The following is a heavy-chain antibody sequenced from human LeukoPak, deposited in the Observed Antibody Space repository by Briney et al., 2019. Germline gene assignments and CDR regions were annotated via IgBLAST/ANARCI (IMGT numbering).Heavy chain of an antibody. CDR3: ARGNYYYYGMDV. J-gene: IGHJ6*02. Sequence: PSETLSLTCAVYGGSFSGYYWSWIRQPPGKGLEWIGEINHSGSTNYNPCLKSRVTISVDTSKNQFSLKLSSVTAADTAVYYCARGNYYYYGMDVWGQGTTVTVSS. CDR2: INHSGST. V-gene: IGHV4-34*01. CDR1: GGSFSGYY.